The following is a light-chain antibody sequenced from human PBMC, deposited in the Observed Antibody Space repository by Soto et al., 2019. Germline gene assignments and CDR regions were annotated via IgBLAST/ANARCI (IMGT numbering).Light chain of an antibody. CDR2: AAS. CDR1: QAIRED. Sequence: AIQMTQSPSSLSASVGDRVTITCRATQAIREDLGWYQQKPGKAPKLLIYAASSLESEVPSRFSGSGSGTDFTLTISSLQPEDFATDFCLQGHGFPLTFGGGTKVEIK. CDR3: LQGHGFPLT. J-gene: IGKJ4*01. V-gene: IGKV1-6*01.